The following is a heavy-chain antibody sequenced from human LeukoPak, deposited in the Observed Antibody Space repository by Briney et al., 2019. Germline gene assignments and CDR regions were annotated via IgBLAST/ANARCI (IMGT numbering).Heavy chain of an antibody. CDR3: ASGTIFGVIAPYCFHS. CDR1: AGSISSYY. Sequence: SETLSLTCTVSAGSISSYYWNWIRQVPGKGLEWIGYIFYGANTYYNPSLKDRVTMSMDTFKSQVSLKLTSVTAADTAVYYCASGTIFGVIAPYCFHSWGQGTLVTVSP. CDR2: IFYGANT. J-gene: IGHJ4*02. D-gene: IGHD3-3*01. V-gene: IGHV4-59*01.